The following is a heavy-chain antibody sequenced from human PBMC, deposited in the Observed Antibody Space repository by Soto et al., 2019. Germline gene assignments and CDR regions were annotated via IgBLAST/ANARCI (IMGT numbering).Heavy chain of an antibody. J-gene: IGHJ4*02. V-gene: IGHV3-23*01. CDR2: ISGSGGST. Sequence: PGVSLRLSCAASGFTFGSYAMSWVRQAPGKRLEWVSVISGSGGSTHYADSVKGRSTISRDNSKNTLHLQVNSLRGEDTAVYYCAKEADISGYYPDYWGQGTQVTVSS. D-gene: IGHD3-22*01. CDR3: AKEADISGYYPDY. CDR1: GFTFGSYA.